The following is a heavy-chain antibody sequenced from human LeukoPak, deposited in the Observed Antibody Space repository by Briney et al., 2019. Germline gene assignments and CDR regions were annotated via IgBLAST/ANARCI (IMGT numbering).Heavy chain of an antibody. CDR3: TRRRGYSYGLFDY. J-gene: IGHJ4*02. D-gene: IGHD5-18*01. V-gene: IGHV3-49*04. CDR2: IRSKAYGGTT. Sequence: QPGGSLRLSCVGSGFTFSNYWMNWVRQAPGKGLEWVGFIRSKAYGGTTEYAASVKGRFTISRDDSKSIAYLQMNSLKTEDTAVYYCTRRRGYSYGLFDYWGQGTLVTVSS. CDR1: GFTFSNYW.